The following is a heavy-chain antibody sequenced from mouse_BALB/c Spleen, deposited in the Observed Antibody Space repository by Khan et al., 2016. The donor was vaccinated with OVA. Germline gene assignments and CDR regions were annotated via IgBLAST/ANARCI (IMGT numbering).Heavy chain of an antibody. Sequence: QIQLVQSGAELARPGASVKMSCKASGYTFTSYTMHWVKQRPGQGLEWIGYINPSSSYPNYNQKFKDKATLTADKSSSTAYMQLSSLTSEDSAVYYCTREGAYYRSDGWFAYWGQGTLVTVS. CDR3: TREGAYYRSDGWFAY. J-gene: IGHJ3*01. V-gene: IGHV1-4*01. D-gene: IGHD2-14*01. CDR2: INPSSSYP. CDR1: GYTFTSYT.